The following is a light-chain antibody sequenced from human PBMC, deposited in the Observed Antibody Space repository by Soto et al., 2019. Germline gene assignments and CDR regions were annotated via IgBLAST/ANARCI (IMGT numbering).Light chain of an antibody. CDR3: SSYTSDNRDYV. CDR1: RSDVGAYTS. Sequence: QSVLTQPASVSGSPGQSITISCTGTRSDVGAYTSFSWYQHHPGKAPKVMIYEVNKRPSGIFNRFSGSKSVNTASLTISGLQPEDEAHYYCSSYTSDNRDYVFGTGTKLTVL. V-gene: IGLV2-14*01. CDR2: EVN. J-gene: IGLJ1*01.